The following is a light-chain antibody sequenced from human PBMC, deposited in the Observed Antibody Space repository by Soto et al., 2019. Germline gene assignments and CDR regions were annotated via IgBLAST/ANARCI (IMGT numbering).Light chain of an antibody. CDR3: QQGHGWPLT. CDR1: QSISGE. J-gene: IGKJ2*01. Sequence: EIVMTQSPSTLSVSPGERATLSCRASQSISGELAWYQQRPGQPPRLLIYDVSTWATGVPDRFSGSGSGSDFTLTISGLQSEDFAVYYCQQGHGWPLTFGQGTRLDI. V-gene: IGKV3-15*01. CDR2: DVS.